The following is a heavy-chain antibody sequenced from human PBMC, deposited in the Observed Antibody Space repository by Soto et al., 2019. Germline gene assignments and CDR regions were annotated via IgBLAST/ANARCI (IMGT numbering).Heavy chain of an antibody. Sequence: QVQLQESGPGLVKPSETLSLTCTVSGGSINNAYWSWIRQAAGKRLEWIGRIHSSGTFNYNPSLKTRVSISRDTSKNQISLKLSSVTAADTAVYYCARDNIVSKGYGMDVWGQGTTVTVSS. D-gene: IGHD3-16*02. CDR1: GGSINNAY. V-gene: IGHV4-4*07. CDR3: ARDNIVSKGYGMDV. J-gene: IGHJ6*02. CDR2: IHSSGTF.